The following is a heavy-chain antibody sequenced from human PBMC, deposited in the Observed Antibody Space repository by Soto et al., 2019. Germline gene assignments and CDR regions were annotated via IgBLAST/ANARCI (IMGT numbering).Heavy chain of an antibody. CDR3: AKDKASAGTEYFQY. V-gene: IGHV3-30*18. J-gene: IGHJ1*01. Sequence: QVQLVESGGGVVQSGRSLRLSCAASGFSFSFYVMHWVRQAPGKGLEWVAIISYDGSDKDYADSVKGRFTISRDNSKNTLYLEMNSLRPEDTAVYYCAKDKASAGTEYFQYWGQGTLVTVSS. CDR2: ISYDGSDK. CDR1: GFSFSFYV. D-gene: IGHD6-13*01.